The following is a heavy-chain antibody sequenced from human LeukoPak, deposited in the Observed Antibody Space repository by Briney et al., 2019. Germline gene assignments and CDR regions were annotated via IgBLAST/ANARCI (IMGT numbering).Heavy chain of an antibody. V-gene: IGHV3-23*01. J-gene: IGHJ4*02. D-gene: IGHD3-22*01. CDR2: LSGTGYST. CDR3: ARAPGPGNYYDTSGYYYFHY. Sequence: PGGSLRLSCAASGFTFSNYGMSWVRQAPGKGLEWVSALSGTGYSTYYADSVKGRFTISRDNSKNMLYLQMNSLRAEDTALYFCARAPGPGNYYDTSGYYYFHYWGQGTLVTVSS. CDR1: GFTFSNYG.